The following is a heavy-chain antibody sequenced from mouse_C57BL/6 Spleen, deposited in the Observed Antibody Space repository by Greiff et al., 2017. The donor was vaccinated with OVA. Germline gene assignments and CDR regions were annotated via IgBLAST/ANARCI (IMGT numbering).Heavy chain of an antibody. V-gene: IGHV5-4*01. CDR3: ARDLRDSY. CDR1: GFTFSSYA. J-gene: IGHJ3*01. CDR2: ISDGGSYT. Sequence: EVQLQESGGGLVKPGGSLKLSCAASGFTFSSYAMSWVRQTPEKRLEWVATISDGGSYTYYPDNVKGRFTISRDNAKNNLYLQMSHLKSEDTAMYYCARDLRDSYWGQGTLVTVSA.